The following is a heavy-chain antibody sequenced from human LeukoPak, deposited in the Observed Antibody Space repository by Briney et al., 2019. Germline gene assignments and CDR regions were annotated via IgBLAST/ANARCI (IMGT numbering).Heavy chain of an antibody. CDR1: GGSILTTNW. Sequence: SETLSLTCAVSGGSILTTNWWSWVRQPPGKGLEWIGEVHLSGASNFNPSLKSRVSMSIDKSRNQLSLELTSVTAADTAIYYCARESGAFSPFGFWGQGTLVTVSS. D-gene: IGHD1-26*01. CDR2: VHLSGAS. CDR3: ARESGAFSPFGF. J-gene: IGHJ4*02. V-gene: IGHV4-4*02.